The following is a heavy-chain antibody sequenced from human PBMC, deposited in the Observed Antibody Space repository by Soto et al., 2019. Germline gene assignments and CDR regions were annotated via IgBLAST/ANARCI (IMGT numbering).Heavy chain of an antibody. V-gene: IGHV1-18*01. D-gene: IGHD3-3*01. CDR2: ISAYNGNT. J-gene: IGHJ6*02. Sequence: QVQLVQSGAEVKKPGASVKVSCKASGYTFTSYGISWVRQVPGQGLEWMGWISAYNGNTNYAQKLQGRVTMTTDTSTSTAYMEMRSLRSDDTAVYYCARHFGVVGYLYYGMDVWGQGNTVTVSS. CDR3: ARHFGVVGYLYYGMDV. CDR1: GYTFTSYG.